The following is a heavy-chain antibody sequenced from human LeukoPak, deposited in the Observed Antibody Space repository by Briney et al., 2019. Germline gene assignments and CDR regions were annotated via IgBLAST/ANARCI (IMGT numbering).Heavy chain of an antibody. Sequence: SETLSLTCAVYGGSFSGYYWSWIRQPPGKGLEWIGEINHSGSTNYNPSLKSRVTISVDTSKNQFSLKLSSVTAADTAVYYCARTDVRPSWGQGTLVTVSS. CDR3: ARTDVRPS. J-gene: IGHJ4*02. CDR2: INHSGST. V-gene: IGHV4-34*01. CDR1: GGSFSGYY.